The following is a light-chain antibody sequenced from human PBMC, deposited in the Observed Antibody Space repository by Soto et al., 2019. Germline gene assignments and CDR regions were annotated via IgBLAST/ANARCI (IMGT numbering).Light chain of an antibody. Sequence: DIQMTQSPSTLSASVGDRVHITCRASESVSTWLAWYQQKPGKAPKLLICDASSLESGVPSRFSGTGSGTQFTLTISSLQPDDFATYYCQHYKTYPLTFGQGTRVEIK. CDR2: DAS. J-gene: IGKJ1*01. CDR3: QHYKTYPLT. CDR1: ESVSTW. V-gene: IGKV1-5*01.